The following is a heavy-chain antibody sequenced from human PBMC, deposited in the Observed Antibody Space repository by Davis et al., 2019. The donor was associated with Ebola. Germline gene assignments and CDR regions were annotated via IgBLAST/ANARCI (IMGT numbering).Heavy chain of an antibody. V-gene: IGHV5-51*01. D-gene: IGHD3-22*01. J-gene: IGHJ3*02. CDR3: ARTLSSGYRDRFDI. CDR1: GYSFTSYW. Sequence: GASLKISCKGSGYSFTSYWIGWVRQMPGKVLEWMGIIYPADSDTKYSPSFQGQVTISADKSISTAYLQWTSLKASDTAMYYCARTLSSGYRDRFDIWGQGTMVTVSS. CDR2: IYPADSDT.